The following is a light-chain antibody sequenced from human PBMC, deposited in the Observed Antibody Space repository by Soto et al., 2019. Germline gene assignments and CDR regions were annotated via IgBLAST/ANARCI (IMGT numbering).Light chain of an antibody. CDR3: MQALQTPWT. CDR2: MGS. Sequence: DIVMTQSPLSLPVTPGEPASISCRSSQSLVHSNGYKYLDWYLQKPGQSPQLLIYMGSSRASGVPDRFSGSGSGTDFTLKISRVEAEDVGVYYCMQALQTPWTFGQGTKVEIK. J-gene: IGKJ1*01. CDR1: QSLVHSNGYKY. V-gene: IGKV2-28*01.